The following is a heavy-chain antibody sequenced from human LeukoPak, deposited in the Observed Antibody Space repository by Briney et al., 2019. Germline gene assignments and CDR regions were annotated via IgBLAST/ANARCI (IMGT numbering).Heavy chain of an antibody. Sequence: SQTLSLTCTVSGGSISSGDYYWSWIRQPPGKGLEWIGYIYYSGSTYYNPSLKSRVTISVDTSKNQFSLKLSSVTAADTAVYYCARAVRSVAAAGNYFDYRGQGTLVTVSS. CDR1: GGSISSGDYY. D-gene: IGHD6-13*01. CDR3: ARAVRSVAAAGNYFDY. CDR2: IYYSGST. J-gene: IGHJ4*02. V-gene: IGHV4-30-4*01.